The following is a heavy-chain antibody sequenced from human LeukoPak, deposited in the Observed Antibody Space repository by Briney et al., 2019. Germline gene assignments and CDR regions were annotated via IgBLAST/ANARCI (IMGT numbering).Heavy chain of an antibody. V-gene: IGHV1-46*01. CDR2: LIPSAGGT. D-gene: IGHD3-16*01. J-gene: IGHJ4*02. CDR1: GYTFTSYY. Sequence: GASVKVSCKASGYTFTSYYIHWVRQAPAQGLEWMGILIPSAGGTGYAQKFQGRVTMTRDTSTSKVYVELSSLTSEDTAVYYCAREEDGGTFDHWGQGTLVTVSS. CDR3: AREEDGGTFDH.